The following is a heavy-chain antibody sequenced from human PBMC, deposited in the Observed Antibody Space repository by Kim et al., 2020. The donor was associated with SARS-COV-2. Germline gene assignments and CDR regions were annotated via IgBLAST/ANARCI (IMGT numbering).Heavy chain of an antibody. V-gene: IGHV4-30-4*01. CDR1: GVSISSRDYY. D-gene: IGHD3-22*01. CDR3: AMGNDNIGYGRLDP. CDR2: MYNGGTT. J-gene: IGHJ5*02. Sequence: SETLSLTCTVSGVSISSRDYYWNWIRQSPGQGLEWIGYMYNGGTTSYNPSLKSRVTISADTSTNQFSLNLKSVTAADTALYYCAMGNDNIGYGRLDPCG.